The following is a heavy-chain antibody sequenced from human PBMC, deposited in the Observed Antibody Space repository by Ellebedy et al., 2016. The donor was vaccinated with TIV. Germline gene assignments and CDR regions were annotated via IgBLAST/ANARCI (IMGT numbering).Heavy chain of an antibody. D-gene: IGHD3-10*01. CDR2: IIPILGIA. Sequence: ASVKVSCKASGGTFSSYAISWVRQAPGQGLEWMGRIIPILGIANYAQKFQGRVTITADKSTSTAYMELSSLRSEDTVVYYCAREPILLWFGELSYYYGMDVWGQGTTVTVSS. CDR3: AREPILLWFGELSYYYGMDV. V-gene: IGHV1-69*04. CDR1: GGTFSSYA. J-gene: IGHJ6*02.